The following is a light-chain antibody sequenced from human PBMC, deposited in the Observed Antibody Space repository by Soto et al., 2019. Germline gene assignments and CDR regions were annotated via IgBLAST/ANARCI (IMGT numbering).Light chain of an antibody. Sequence: ETVLTQSPGTLSLSPGERATLSCRASQSVSSYLAWYQQKPGQAPRLLIYDASNRATGIPARFSGSGSGTDFTLTISRLEPEDFAVYYCKQYGSSGKFGQGTKVDIK. V-gene: IGKV3-20*01. CDR2: DAS. J-gene: IGKJ1*01. CDR3: KQYGSSGK. CDR1: QSVSSY.